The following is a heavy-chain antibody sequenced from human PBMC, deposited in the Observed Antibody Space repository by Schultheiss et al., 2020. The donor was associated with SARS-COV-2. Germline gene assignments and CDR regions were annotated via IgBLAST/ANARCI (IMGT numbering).Heavy chain of an antibody. Sequence: SCTVSGGSISSGGYYWSWIRQHPGKGLEWIGYIYYSGSTYYNPSLKSRVTISVDTSKNQFSLKLSSVTAADTALYYCARDFSGYSNFDYWGQGTLVTVSS. CDR2: IYYSGST. D-gene: IGHD3-22*01. J-gene: IGHJ4*02. CDR1: GGSISSGGYY. CDR3: ARDFSGYSNFDY. V-gene: IGHV4-31*03.